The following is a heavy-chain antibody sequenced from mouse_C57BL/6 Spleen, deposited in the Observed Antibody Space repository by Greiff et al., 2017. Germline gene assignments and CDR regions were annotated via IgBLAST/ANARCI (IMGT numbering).Heavy chain of an antibody. Sequence: QVQLQQPGAELVKPGASVKMSCKASGYTFTSYWITWVKQRPGQGLEWIGDIYPGSGSTNYNEKFKGKATLTVDTSSSTAYMQLSSLTSEDSAVYSCARSGQTAQATLAYWGQGTLVTVSA. D-gene: IGHD3-2*02. J-gene: IGHJ3*01. CDR2: IYPGSGST. V-gene: IGHV1-55*01. CDR1: GYTFTSYW. CDR3: ARSGQTAQATLAY.